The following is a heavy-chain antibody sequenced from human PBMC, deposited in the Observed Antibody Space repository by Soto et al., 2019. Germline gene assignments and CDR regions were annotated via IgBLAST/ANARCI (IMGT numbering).Heavy chain of an antibody. CDR3: ARDNVGGSYLDY. V-gene: IGHV3-7*05. D-gene: IGHD1-26*01. CDR1: GFTFSSYW. CDR2: IKQDGSEK. J-gene: IGHJ4*02. Sequence: EVQLVESGGGLVQPGGSLRLSCAASGFTFSSYWMSWVRQAPGKGLEWVANIKQDGSEKYYVDSVKGRFTISRDNAKNSLYLHMNSLRAEDTAEYYCARDNVGGSYLDYWGQGTLVTVSS.